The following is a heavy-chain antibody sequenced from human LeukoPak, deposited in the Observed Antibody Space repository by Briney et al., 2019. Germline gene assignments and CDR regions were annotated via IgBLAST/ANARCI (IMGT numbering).Heavy chain of an antibody. D-gene: IGHD4-17*01. CDR1: GGSISSYY. V-gene: IGHV4-59*01. CDR3: ARDLVTVTKGFDI. CDR2: ISYIGTT. J-gene: IGHJ3*02. Sequence: PSETLSLTCTVSGGSISSYYWSWIWQPPGRGLEWIGYISYIGTTNYNPSLKSRVTISIDTSKNQFSLKLSSVTTADTAVYYCARDLVTVTKGFDIWGLGTMVSVSS.